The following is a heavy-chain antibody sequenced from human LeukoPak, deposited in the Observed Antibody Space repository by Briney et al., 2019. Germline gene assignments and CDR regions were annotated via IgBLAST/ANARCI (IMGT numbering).Heavy chain of an antibody. Sequence: GRSLRLSCAASGFTFSSYAMHWDRQAPGKGLEWVAVISYDGSNKYYADSVKGRFTISRDNSKNTLYLQMNSLRAEDTAVYYCARDFSAVGPYNWNYAYYYYYGMDVWGQGTTVTVSS. CDR1: GFTFSSYA. J-gene: IGHJ6*02. D-gene: IGHD1-7*01. CDR3: ARDFSAVGPYNWNYAYYYYYGMDV. V-gene: IGHV3-30-3*01. CDR2: ISYDGSNK.